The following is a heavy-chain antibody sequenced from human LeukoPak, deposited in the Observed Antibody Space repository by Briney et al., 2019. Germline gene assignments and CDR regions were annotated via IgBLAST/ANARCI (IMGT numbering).Heavy chain of an antibody. J-gene: IGHJ4*02. CDR3: ARRLRAGDGYYTVTTLAFDY. Sequence: SETLSLTCTVSGGSISSYYWSWIRQPPGKGLEWIGYIYTSGSTNYNPSLKSRVTISVDTSKNQFSLKLSSVTAADTAVYYCARRLRAGDGYYTVTTLAFDYWGQGTLVTVSS. CDR2: IYTSGST. D-gene: IGHD3-3*01. V-gene: IGHV4-4*09. CDR1: GGSISSYY.